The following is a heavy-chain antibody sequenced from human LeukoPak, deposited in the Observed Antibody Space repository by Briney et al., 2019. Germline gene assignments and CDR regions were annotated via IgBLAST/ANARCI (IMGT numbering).Heavy chain of an antibody. Sequence: SETLSLTCTVSGGSISSYYWSWIRQPAGKGLEWIGRIYTSGSTNYNPSLKSRVTMSVDTSNKQFFLKQSSVTAADTAVYYGARDRYRVVAGPFDYGGQGPLVTVPS. D-gene: IGHD6-19*01. CDR2: IYTSGST. CDR1: GGSISSYY. CDR3: ARDRYRVVAGPFDY. V-gene: IGHV4-4*07. J-gene: IGHJ4*02.